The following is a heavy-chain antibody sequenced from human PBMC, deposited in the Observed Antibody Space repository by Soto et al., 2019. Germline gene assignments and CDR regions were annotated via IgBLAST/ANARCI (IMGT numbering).Heavy chain of an antibody. J-gene: IGHJ4*02. V-gene: IGHV3-30*18. CDR1: GFTFSSYG. CDR2: ISYDGSNK. D-gene: IGHD3-10*01. Sequence: QVQLVESGGGVVQPGRSLRLSCAASGFTFSSYGMHWVRQAPGKGLEWVAVISYDGSNKYYADSVKGRFTSSRDNSKNTLYLQMNSLRAEDTAVYYCAKAAAYYYGSGSFFDYWGQGTLVTVSS. CDR3: AKAAAYYYGSGSFFDY.